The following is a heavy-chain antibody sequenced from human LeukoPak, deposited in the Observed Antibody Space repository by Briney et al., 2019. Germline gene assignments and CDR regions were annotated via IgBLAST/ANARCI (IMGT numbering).Heavy chain of an antibody. CDR3: ARPRAGYYYGMDV. CDR2: INHSGST. Sequence: SETLSLTCAVYGGSFSGYYWSWIRQPPGKGLEWIGEINHSGSTNYNPSLKSRVTILVDTSKNQFSLKLSSVTAADTAVYYCARPRAGYYYGMDVWGQGTTVTVSS. V-gene: IGHV4-34*01. D-gene: IGHD3-10*01. CDR1: GGSFSGYY. J-gene: IGHJ6*02.